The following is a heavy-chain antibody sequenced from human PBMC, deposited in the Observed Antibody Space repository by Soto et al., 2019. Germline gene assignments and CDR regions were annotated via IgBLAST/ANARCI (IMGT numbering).Heavy chain of an antibody. CDR3: VRGGIAGNWFDP. D-gene: IGHD6-13*01. Sequence: QVQLQESGPGLVKPPQTLSLTCTVSGGSITSGGFYWSWIRQHPGKGLEWIAYIFHSGSTDYNPSLQSRVTISADTSKNQFSLKLTFVTAADTAVYYCVRGGIAGNWFDPWGQGTLVTVSS. CDR2: IFHSGST. CDR1: GGSITSGGFY. V-gene: IGHV4-31*03. J-gene: IGHJ5*02.